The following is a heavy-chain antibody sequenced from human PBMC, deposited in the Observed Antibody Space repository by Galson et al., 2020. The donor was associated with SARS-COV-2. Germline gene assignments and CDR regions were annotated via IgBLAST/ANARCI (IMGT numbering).Heavy chain of an antibody. D-gene: IGHD3-16*01. V-gene: IGHV1-18*04. CDR3: ARDVLYYDDVWRAALTGLRGWFDP. CDR1: GYTFTSYG. CDR2: ISAYNGNT. J-gene: IGHJ5*02. Sequence: ASVKVSCKASGYTFTSYGISWVRQAPGQGLEWMGWISAYNGNTNYAQKLQGRVTMTTDTSTSTAYMELRSLRSDDTAVYYCARDVLYYDDVWRAALTGLRGWFDPWGQGTLVTVAS.